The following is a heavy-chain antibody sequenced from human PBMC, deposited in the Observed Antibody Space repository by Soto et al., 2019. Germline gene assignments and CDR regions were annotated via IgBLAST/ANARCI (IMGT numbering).Heavy chain of an antibody. CDR2: ISSSSSYI. Sequence: EVQLVESGGGLDKPGGSLRLSCTASGLPFRSYSMHWVRQAPGKGLEWVSSISSSSSYIYYADSVKGRFTISRDNAKNSLYLQMNSLRAEDTAVYYCASHPRDSSGYWYYFDYWGQGTLVTVSS. CDR3: ASHPRDSSGYWYYFDY. V-gene: IGHV3-21*01. J-gene: IGHJ4*02. D-gene: IGHD3-22*01. CDR1: GLPFRSYS.